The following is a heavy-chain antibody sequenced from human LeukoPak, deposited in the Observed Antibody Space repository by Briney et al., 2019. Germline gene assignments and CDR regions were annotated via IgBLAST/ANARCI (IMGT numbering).Heavy chain of an antibody. CDR3: ARDHDFWSGLGTQYYYYMDV. CDR2: ISGSGGST. V-gene: IGHV3-23*01. CDR1: GFTFSSYA. J-gene: IGHJ6*03. Sequence: GGSLRLSCAVSGFTFSSYAMSWVRQAPGKGLEWVSAISGSGGSTYYADSVKGRFTISRDNSKNTLYLQMNSLRAEDTAVYYCARDHDFWSGLGTQYYYYMDVWGKGTTVTVSS. D-gene: IGHD3-3*01.